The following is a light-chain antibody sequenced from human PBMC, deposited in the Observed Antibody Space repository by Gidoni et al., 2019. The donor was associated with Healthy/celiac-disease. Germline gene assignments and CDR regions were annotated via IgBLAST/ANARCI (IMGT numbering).Light chain of an antibody. Sequence: DIQMTQSPSSLSASVGDRVIITCQASQDISNYLNWYQQKPGKAPKLLIYDASNLETGVPSRFSGSGSGKDFTFTISSLQPEDIATYYCQQYDNLPLTFGGGTKVETK. CDR3: QQYDNLPLT. CDR1: QDISNY. CDR2: DAS. V-gene: IGKV1-33*01. J-gene: IGKJ4*01.